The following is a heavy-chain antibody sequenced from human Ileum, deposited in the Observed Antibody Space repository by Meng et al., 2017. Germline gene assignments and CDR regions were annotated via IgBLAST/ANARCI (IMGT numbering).Heavy chain of an antibody. V-gene: IGHV3-11*04. CDR2: VSNTGTAT. CDR1: GFAFNNYY. Sequence: GESLKISCAASGFAFNNYYMSWIRQAPGKGLEWVSFVSNTGTATKYADSVKGRFTISRDSAKTSLFLQMNNLRVEDTAVYYCAKNVWITGATYDPFDIWGQG. J-gene: IGHJ3*02. D-gene: IGHD1-26*01. CDR3: AKNVWITGATYDPFDI.